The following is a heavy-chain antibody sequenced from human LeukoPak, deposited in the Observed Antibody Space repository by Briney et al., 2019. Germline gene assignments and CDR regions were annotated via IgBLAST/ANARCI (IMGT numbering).Heavy chain of an antibody. V-gene: IGHV4-39*07. CDR3: ARGGITIFGVAPYYFDY. CDR1: GGSISSYY. Sequence: TPSETLSLTCIVSGGSISSYYWGWIRQPPGKGLEWIGSIYYSGSTYYNPSLKSRVTISVDTSKNQFSLKFTSVTAADTAVYYCARGGITIFGVAPYYFDYWGQGTLVTVSS. CDR2: IYYSGST. J-gene: IGHJ4*02. D-gene: IGHD3-3*01.